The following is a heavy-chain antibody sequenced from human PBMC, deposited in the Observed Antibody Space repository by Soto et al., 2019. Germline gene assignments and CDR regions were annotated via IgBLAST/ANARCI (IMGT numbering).Heavy chain of an antibody. CDR1: GFTFSSYA. CDR2: ISGSGGST. J-gene: IGHJ4*02. CDR3: AKDRKSGSGWYWDY. D-gene: IGHD6-19*01. Sequence: PGGSLSLSCAASGFTFSSYAMSWVRQAPGNGLEWVSGISGSGGSTYDADSVKGRFTISRDNSKNTLYLQMNSLRAEDTAVYYYAKDRKSGSGWYWDYWGQGTLVTVSS. V-gene: IGHV3-23*01.